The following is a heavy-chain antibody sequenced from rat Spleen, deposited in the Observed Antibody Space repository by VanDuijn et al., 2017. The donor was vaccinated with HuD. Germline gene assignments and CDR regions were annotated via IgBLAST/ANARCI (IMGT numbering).Heavy chain of an antibody. CDR2: INSAGST. CDR1: GYSITSSYR. D-gene: IGHD4-2*01. J-gene: IGHJ2*01. V-gene: IGHV3-3*01. CDR3: ARTGAGGYFDY. Sequence: EVQLQESGPGLVKPSQSLSLTCSVTGYSITSSYRWNWIRKFPGNKLEWMGYINSAGSTNYNPSLKSRISITRDTSKNQFFLQVNSVTTEETATYYCARTGAGGYFDYWGQGVMVTVSS.